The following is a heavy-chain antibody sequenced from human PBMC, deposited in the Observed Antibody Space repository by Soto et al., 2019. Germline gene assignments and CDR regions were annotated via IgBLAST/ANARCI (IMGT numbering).Heavy chain of an antibody. CDR3: ARYELSGYYYFYYGMDV. CDR1: GFTFSTYE. J-gene: IGHJ6*02. V-gene: IGHV3-48*03. Sequence: PGGSLRLSCAASGFTFSTYEMNWVRQAPGKGLEWVSYISSSGSTMYYADSVKGRFTISRDNAKNSLYLQMNSLRAEDTAVYYCARYELSGYYYFYYGMDVWGRGTTVTVSS. CDR2: ISSSGSTM. D-gene: IGHD3-3*01.